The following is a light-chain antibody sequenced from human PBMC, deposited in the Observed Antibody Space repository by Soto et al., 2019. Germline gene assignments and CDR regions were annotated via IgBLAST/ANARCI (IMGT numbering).Light chain of an antibody. Sequence: IVLTQSPGSLSLSPGDRATLSCRASQSVYSDYVAWYQNKPGQAPKILIYETSTRATGIPDRFSGSGSETDFSLTISRLEHDDFAVYYCQQHGSTAPWTFGQGNKV. CDR1: QSVYSDY. V-gene: IGKV3-20*01. J-gene: IGKJ1*01. CDR2: ETS. CDR3: QQHGSTAPWT.